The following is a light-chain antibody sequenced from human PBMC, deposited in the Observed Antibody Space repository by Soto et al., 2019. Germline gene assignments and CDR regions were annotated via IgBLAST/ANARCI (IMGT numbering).Light chain of an antibody. J-gene: IGKJ2*01. V-gene: IGKV3-15*01. CDR2: GAS. Sequence: EIVMTQSPATLSVSPGERATLSCRASQSLRCSIAWYQQKPGQAPRLLIYGASTRATGVPARFSGSGSGTEFTLTISSLQSEDFAVYYCQQYNNWPDMYTFGQGTKLEIK. CDR3: QQYNNWPDMYT. CDR1: QSLRCS.